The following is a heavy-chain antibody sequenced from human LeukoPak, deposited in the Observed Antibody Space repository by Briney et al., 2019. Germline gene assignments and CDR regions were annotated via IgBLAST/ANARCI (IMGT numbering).Heavy chain of an antibody. CDR2: INSDGSWT. D-gene: IGHD2-2*01. CDR3: VSFYETY. Sequence: PGGSLRLSYAASGNYWMHWVRQAPGKGLVWVSHINSDGSWTSYADSVKGRSTISKDNAKNTVYLQMNNLRAEDTAVYYCVSFYETYWGRGTLVTVSS. J-gene: IGHJ4*02. CDR1: GNYW. V-gene: IGHV3-74*01.